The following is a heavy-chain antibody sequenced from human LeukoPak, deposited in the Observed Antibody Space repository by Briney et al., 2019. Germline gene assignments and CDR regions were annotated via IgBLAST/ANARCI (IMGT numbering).Heavy chain of an antibody. CDR2: INPNSGGT. D-gene: IGHD4-17*01. V-gene: IGHV1-2*02. CDR3: ARDLGYGDYYFDY. Sequence: ASVKVSCKASGYTFTGYYMHWVRQAPGQGLEWMGWINPNSGGTNYAQKFQGRVTMTRDTAISTAYMELSRLRSDDTAVYYCARDLGYGDYYFDYWGQGTLVTVSS. CDR1: GYTFTGYY. J-gene: IGHJ4*02.